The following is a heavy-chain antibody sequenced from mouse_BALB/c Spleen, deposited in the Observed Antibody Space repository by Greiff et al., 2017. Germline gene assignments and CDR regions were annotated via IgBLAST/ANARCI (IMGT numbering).Heavy chain of an antibody. J-gene: IGHJ4*01. Sequence: VQLQQSGAELVKPGASVKLSCTASGFYIKDTYMHWVKQRPEQGLEWIGRIDPANGNTKYDPKFQGKATITADTSSNTAYLQLNSLTSEDTAVYYCARAYGSSVYYAMDYWGQGTSVTVSS. V-gene: IGHV14-3*02. CDR1: GFYIKDTY. CDR3: ARAYGSSVYYAMDY. CDR2: IDPANGNT. D-gene: IGHD1-1*01.